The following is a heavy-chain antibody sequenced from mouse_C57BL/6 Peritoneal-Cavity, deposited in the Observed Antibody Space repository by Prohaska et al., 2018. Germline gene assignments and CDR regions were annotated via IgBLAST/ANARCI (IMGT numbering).Heavy chain of an antibody. CDR2: IYPGNSDT. CDR3: TRSYDYGGDYYAMDY. J-gene: IGHJ4*01. CDR1: GYTFTSYW. Sequence: EVQLQQSGTVLARPGASVKMSCKTSGYTFTSYWMHWVKQRPGQGLEWIGAIYPGNSDTSYNQKFKGKAKLTAVTSASTAYMELSSLTNEDSAVYYCTRSYDYGGDYYAMDYWGQGTSVTVSS. D-gene: IGHD2-4*01. V-gene: IGHV1-5*01.